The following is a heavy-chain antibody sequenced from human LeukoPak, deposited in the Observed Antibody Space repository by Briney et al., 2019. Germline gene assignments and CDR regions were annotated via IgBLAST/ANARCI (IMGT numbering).Heavy chain of an antibody. V-gene: IGHV4-4*09. CDR1: GGSISSYY. D-gene: IGHD6-13*01. CDR3: ARLRGSSWYWFDP. J-gene: IGHJ5*02. CDR2: IYTSGGT. Sequence: SETLSLTCTVSGGSISSYYWSRIRQPPGKGLEWIGYIYTSGGTNYNPSLKSRVTISVDTSKNQFSLKLSSVTAADTAVYYCARLRGSSWYWFDPWGQGTLVTVSS.